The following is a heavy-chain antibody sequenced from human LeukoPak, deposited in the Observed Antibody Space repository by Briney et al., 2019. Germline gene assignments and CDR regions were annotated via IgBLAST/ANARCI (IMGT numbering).Heavy chain of an antibody. CDR1: GGSLSSGGYY. CDR2: IYYSGST. CDR3: ARDWEEYYGSGSYWYFDL. J-gene: IGHJ2*01. Sequence: SETLSLTCTVSGGSLSSGGYYWSWIRQHPGKGLEWIGYIYYSGSTYYNPSLKSRVTISVDTSKNQFSLKLSSVTAADTAVYYCARDWEEYYGSGSYWYFDLWGRGTLVTVSS. D-gene: IGHD3-10*01. V-gene: IGHV4-31*03.